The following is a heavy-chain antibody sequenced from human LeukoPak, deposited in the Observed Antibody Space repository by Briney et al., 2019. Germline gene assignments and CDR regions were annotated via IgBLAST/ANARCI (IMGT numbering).Heavy chain of an antibody. V-gene: IGHV3-74*01. Sequence: GGSLRLSCAASGFTFSNYWMHWVRQAPGKGLVWVSRINSDGRSTNYADSVKGRFTISRDNSKNTLYLQMNSLRAEDTAVYYCAKDPIWWNYFDYWGQGTLVTVSS. J-gene: IGHJ4*02. D-gene: IGHD2-8*02. CDR3: AKDPIWWNYFDY. CDR1: GFTFSNYW. CDR2: INSDGRST.